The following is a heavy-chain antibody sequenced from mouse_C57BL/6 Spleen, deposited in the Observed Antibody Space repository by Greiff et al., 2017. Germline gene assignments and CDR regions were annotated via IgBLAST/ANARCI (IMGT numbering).Heavy chain of an antibody. CDR3: ARWRYGNYFDY. CDR2: IDPSDSET. CDR1: GYTFTSYW. Sequence: QVQLQQPGAELVRPGSSVKLSCKASGYTFTSYWMHWVKQRPIQGLEWIGNIDPSDSETHYNQKFKDKATLTVDKSSSTAYMQLSSLTSEDSAVYYCARWRYGNYFDYWGQGTTLTVSS. J-gene: IGHJ2*01. V-gene: IGHV1-52*01. D-gene: IGHD2-10*02.